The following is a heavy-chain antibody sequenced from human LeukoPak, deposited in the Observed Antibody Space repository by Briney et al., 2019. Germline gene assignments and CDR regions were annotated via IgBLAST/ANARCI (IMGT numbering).Heavy chain of an antibody. CDR1: GFTFKNCA. D-gene: IGHD2-15*01. J-gene: IGHJ4*02. CDR2: ISNSGDNT. V-gene: IGHV3-23*01. CDR3: AKVIGLVDPFDY. Sequence: GGSLRLSCVVSGFTFKNCAMSWVRQAPGEGLEWVSSISNSGDNTYYADSVKGRFTISRDNSKNTLYLQVNSLRADDTAVYYCAKVIGLVDPFDYWGQGTLVTVSS.